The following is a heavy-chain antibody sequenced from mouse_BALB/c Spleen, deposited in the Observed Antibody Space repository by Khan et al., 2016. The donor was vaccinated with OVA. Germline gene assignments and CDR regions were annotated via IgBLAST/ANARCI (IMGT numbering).Heavy chain of an antibody. CDR3: ARRSV. J-gene: IGHJ1*01. V-gene: IGHV3-2*02. CDR1: GYSITSVYA. Sequence: EVQLQESGPGLVKPSQSLSLTCTVTGYSITSVYAWYWIRQFPGNKLEFMGYITDSSTTSYTPSLKSRFSIPRDTSKNHFSRQLNTVTTEDPATYFCARRSVWGAGTTVTVSS. CDR2: ITDSSTT.